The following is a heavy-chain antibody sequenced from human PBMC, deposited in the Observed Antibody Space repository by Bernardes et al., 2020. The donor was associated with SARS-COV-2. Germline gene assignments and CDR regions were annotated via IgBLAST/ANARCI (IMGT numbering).Heavy chain of an antibody. Sequence: ASVKVSCKASGYMFTTYAINWVRQAPGQGLEWLGWINTKTGSPTYAQGLTGQFVFSLDTSARTAYLQISSLKPEDTAVYYCARSGDGSGYSYYYGMDGWGQGTTVTVSS. CDR3: ARSGDGSGYSYYYGMDG. CDR1: GYMFTTYA. V-gene: IGHV7-4-1*02. J-gene: IGHJ6*02. CDR2: INTKTGSP. D-gene: IGHD3-22*01.